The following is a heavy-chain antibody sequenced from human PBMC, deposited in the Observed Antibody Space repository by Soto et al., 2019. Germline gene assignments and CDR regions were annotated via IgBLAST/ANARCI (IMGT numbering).Heavy chain of an antibody. CDR2: ISGSGGST. V-gene: IGHV3-23*01. D-gene: IGHD5-12*01. CDR3: AKAHRDIVASISY. CDR1: GCTFSSYA. Sequence: PWGSLRLSCAASGCTFSSYAMSWVRHSPGKGLEWVSAISGSGGSTYYADSVKGRLTISRDNSKSTLYLQMNSLRAEDTAVYYRAKAHRDIVASISYWGQRTLVTVSS. J-gene: IGHJ4*02.